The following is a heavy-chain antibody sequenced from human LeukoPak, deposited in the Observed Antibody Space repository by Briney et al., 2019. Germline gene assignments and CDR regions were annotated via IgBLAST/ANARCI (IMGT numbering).Heavy chain of an antibody. CDR2: IDSDGSST. D-gene: IGHD3-22*01. CDR3: ASSWYYDSSGYPLDAFDI. CDR1: GFTFSSYW. V-gene: IGHV3-74*01. Sequence: GGSLRLSCAASGFTFSSYWMHWVRQAPGKGLVWVSRIDSDGSSTSYADSVKGRFTISRDNAKNTLYLQMNSLRAEDTAVYYCASSWYYDSSGYPLDAFDIWGQGTMVTVSS. J-gene: IGHJ3*02.